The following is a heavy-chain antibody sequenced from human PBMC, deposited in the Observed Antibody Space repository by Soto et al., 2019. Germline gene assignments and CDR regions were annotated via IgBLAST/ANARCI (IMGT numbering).Heavy chain of an antibody. D-gene: IGHD1-26*01. CDR2: IYYSGST. J-gene: IGHJ4*02. V-gene: IGHV4-59*01. CDR3: ATLGGGDRVGGDY. CDR1: GGSISSYY. Sequence: QVQLQESGPGLVEPSETLSLTCTVSGGSISSYYWSWIRQPPGKGLEWIGYIYYSGSTNYNPSLKSRATIPVDTSTHQFSLKLSSVTAADKAVNCWATLGGGDRVGGDYWGQGTLVTVSS.